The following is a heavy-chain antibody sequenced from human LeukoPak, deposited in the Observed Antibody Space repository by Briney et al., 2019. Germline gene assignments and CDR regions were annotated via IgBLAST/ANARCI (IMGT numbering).Heavy chain of an antibody. CDR3: ARDNSVGDTAWWFDP. Sequence: ASVKVSCKATGYTFTAYYMHWVRQAPGQGLEWMGLINPSGSDTVYAQKFQGRVTMTRDMSTSTDYMELSSLRFDDAAVYYCARDNSVGDTAWWFDPWGQGTLVTVSS. CDR1: GYTFTAYY. CDR2: INPSGSDT. V-gene: IGHV1-46*01. J-gene: IGHJ5*02. D-gene: IGHD1-26*01.